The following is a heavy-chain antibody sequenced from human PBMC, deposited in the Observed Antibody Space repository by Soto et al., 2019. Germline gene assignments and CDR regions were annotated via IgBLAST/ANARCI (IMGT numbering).Heavy chain of an antibody. Sequence: GGSLRLSCAASGFTFSSYGMHWVRQAPGKGLEWVAVIWYDGSNKYYADSVKGRFTISRDNSKNTLYLQMNSLRAEDTAVYYCARELTSDYGDLQFDYWGQGTLVTVSS. V-gene: IGHV3-33*01. D-gene: IGHD4-17*01. CDR3: ARELTSDYGDLQFDY. J-gene: IGHJ4*02. CDR2: IWYDGSNK. CDR1: GFTFSSYG.